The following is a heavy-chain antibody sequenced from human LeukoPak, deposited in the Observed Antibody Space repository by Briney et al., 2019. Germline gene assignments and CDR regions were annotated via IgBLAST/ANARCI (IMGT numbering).Heavy chain of an antibody. D-gene: IGHD7-27*01. CDR1: GYTFTGYY. J-gene: IGHJ6*03. Sequence: ASVKVSCKASGYTFTGYYMHWVRQAPGQGLEWMGWISAYNGNTNYALKLQGRVTMTTDTSTSTAYMELRSLRSDDTAVYYCARANWGDYYYYMDVWGKGTTVTVSS. V-gene: IGHV1-18*04. CDR2: ISAYNGNT. CDR3: ARANWGDYYYYMDV.